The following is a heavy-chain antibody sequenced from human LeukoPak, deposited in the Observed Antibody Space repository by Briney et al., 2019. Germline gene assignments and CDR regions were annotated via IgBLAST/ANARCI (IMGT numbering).Heavy chain of an antibody. D-gene: IGHD2-2*01. V-gene: IGHV3-23*01. Sequence: GGSLRLSCAASGFTFSSYAMSWVRQAPGKGPEWVSAISGSGGSTYYADSVKGRFTISRDNSKNTLYLQMNSLRAEDTAVYYCAKRGNCSSTSCYGYYFDYWGQGTLVTVSS. J-gene: IGHJ4*02. CDR1: GFTFSSYA. CDR2: ISGSGGST. CDR3: AKRGNCSSTSCYGYYFDY.